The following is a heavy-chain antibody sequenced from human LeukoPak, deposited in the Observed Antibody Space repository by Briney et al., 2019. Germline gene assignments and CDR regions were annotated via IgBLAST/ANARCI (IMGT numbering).Heavy chain of an antibody. J-gene: IGHJ4*02. CDR2: IYYSGTS. D-gene: IGHD1-26*01. CDR1: GVSISSYY. CDR3: VRSGGSYSPVDY. Sequence: SETLSLTCSVSGVSISSYYWRWIRQPPGKGLEWIGYIYYSGTSKYNPSLKSRVTISVDTSNNQFSLKLTSVTAADTAVYYCVRSGGSYSPVDYWGQGTLVTVSS. V-gene: IGHV4-59*01.